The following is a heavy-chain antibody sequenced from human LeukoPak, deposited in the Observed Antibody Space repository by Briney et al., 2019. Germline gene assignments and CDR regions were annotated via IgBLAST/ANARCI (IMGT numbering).Heavy chain of an antibody. D-gene: IGHD2-2*01. Sequence: GASVKVSCKASGYTFTSYDINWVRRATGQGLEWMGWMNPNSGNTGYAQKFQGRVTMTRNTSISTAYMELSSLRSEDTAVYYCARGWGFEDIVVVPAAPYYYGMDVWGQGTTVTVSS. CDR2: MNPNSGNT. V-gene: IGHV1-8*01. CDR1: GYTFTSYD. CDR3: ARGWGFEDIVVVPAAPYYYGMDV. J-gene: IGHJ6*02.